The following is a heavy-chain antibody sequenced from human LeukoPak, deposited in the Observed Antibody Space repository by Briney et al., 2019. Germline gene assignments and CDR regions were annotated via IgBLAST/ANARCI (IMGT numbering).Heavy chain of an antibody. CDR3: AKDPQGD. Sequence: GGSLRLSCAASGFTFSNNAMSWVRQAPGKGLEWVSAISGSGGSTYYADSVKGRFSISRDNSKNTLHLQMNSLRAGDTAVYYCAKDPQGDWGQGTLVTVSS. CDR1: GFTFSNNA. D-gene: IGHD3-16*01. J-gene: IGHJ4*02. V-gene: IGHV3-23*01. CDR2: ISGSGGST.